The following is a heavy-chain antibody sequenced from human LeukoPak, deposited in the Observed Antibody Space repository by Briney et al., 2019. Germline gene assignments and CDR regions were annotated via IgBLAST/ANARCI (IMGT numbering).Heavy chain of an antibody. V-gene: IGHV4-34*01. Sequence: NPSETLSLTCAVYGGSFSGYYWSWIRQPPGKGLEWIGEINHSGSTNYNPSLKSRVTISVDTSKNQFSLKLSSVTAADTAVYYCARGSWGSREYWGQGTLVTVSS. CDR3: ARGSWGSREY. CDR1: GGSFSGYY. J-gene: IGHJ4*02. CDR2: INHSGST. D-gene: IGHD7-27*01.